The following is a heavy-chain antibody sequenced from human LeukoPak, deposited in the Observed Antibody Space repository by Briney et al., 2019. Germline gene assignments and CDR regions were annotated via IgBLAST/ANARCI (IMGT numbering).Heavy chain of an antibody. V-gene: IGHV4-38-2*02. D-gene: IGHD6-13*01. CDR1: GYSISSGYY. CDR2: IYHSGST. Sequence: SETLSLTCTVSGYSISSGYYWGWIRQPPGKGLEWIGSIYHSGSTYYNPSLKSRVTISVDASKNQFSLKLTSVTAADTAVYYCARDVGAGIAAAFDYWGQGTLVTVSS. J-gene: IGHJ4*02. CDR3: ARDVGAGIAAAFDY.